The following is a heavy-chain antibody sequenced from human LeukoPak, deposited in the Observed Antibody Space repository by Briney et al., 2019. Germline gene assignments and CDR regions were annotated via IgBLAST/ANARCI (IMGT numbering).Heavy chain of an antibody. CDR1: GFTFSSHW. CDR3: AKEQWELLGAFDI. J-gene: IGHJ3*02. CDR2: INSDGSTT. D-gene: IGHD1-26*01. Sequence: GGSLRLSCAASGFTFSSHWMHWVRQAPGKGLVWVSRINSDGSTTTYADSVKGRFTISRDNANNTLYLRMNSLRAEDTAVYYCAKEQWELLGAFDIWGQGTMVTVSS. V-gene: IGHV3-74*01.